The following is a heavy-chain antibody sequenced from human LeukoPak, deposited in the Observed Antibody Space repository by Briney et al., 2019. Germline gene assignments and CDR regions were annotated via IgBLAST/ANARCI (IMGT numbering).Heavy chain of an antibody. V-gene: IGHV4-34*01. CDR2: INHSGST. D-gene: IGHD6-19*01. CDR1: GGSFSGYY. CDR3: AREGQWLPDWFDP. Sequence: SETLSLTCAVYGGSFSGYYWSWIRQPPGKGLEWIGEINHSGSTNYNPSLKSRVTISLDMSKNQFSLKLNSVTAADTAVYYCAREGQWLPDWFDPWGQGTLVTVSS. J-gene: IGHJ5*02.